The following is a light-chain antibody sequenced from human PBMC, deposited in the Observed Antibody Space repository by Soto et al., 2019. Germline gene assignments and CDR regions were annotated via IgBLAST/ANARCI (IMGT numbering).Light chain of an antibody. V-gene: IGLV2-14*01. Sequence: QSALTQPASVSGSPGQSITISCTGTSSDVGGYNYVSWYQQHPGKAPKLMIYEVSNRPSGVPDRFSGSKSGTSASLAITGLQAEDEADYYCQSYDSSLSGLHVVFGGGTKVTVL. CDR1: SSDVGGYNY. J-gene: IGLJ2*01. CDR3: QSYDSSLSGLHVV. CDR2: EVS.